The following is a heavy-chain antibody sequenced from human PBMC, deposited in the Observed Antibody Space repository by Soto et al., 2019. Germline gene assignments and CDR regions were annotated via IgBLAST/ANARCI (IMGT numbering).Heavy chain of an antibody. CDR3: ASGSSHHAFDI. CDR1: ESTFRGYW. V-gene: IGHV3-74*01. J-gene: IGHJ3*02. Sequence: EVQLVESGGDLVQPGGSLRLSCAASESTFRGYWMHWVRQAPGKGLVWVSRVNGDGSGTIYGDSVKGRFTVSRDNPKNTLSLQMNSLRVDDTPIYYCASGSSHHAFDIWGQGTMVPVSP. CDR2: VNGDGSGT.